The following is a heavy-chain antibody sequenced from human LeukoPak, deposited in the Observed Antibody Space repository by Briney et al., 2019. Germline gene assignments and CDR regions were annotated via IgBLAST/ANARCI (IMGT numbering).Heavy chain of an antibody. CDR2: ISWNSGSI. Sequence: GGSLRLSCAAPGFTFDDYAMHWVRQAPGKGLEWVSGISWNSGSIGYADSVKGRFTISRDNAKNSLYLQMNSLRAEDMALYYCAKDVSLGYCSGGSCSAHFDYWGQGTLVTVSS. V-gene: IGHV3-9*03. D-gene: IGHD2-15*01. CDR3: AKDVSLGYCSGGSCSAHFDY. J-gene: IGHJ4*02. CDR1: GFTFDDYA.